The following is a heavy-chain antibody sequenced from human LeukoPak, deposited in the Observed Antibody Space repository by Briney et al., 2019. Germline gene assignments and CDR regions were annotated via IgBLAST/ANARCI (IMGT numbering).Heavy chain of an antibody. CDR2: INPNSGGT. V-gene: IGHV1-2*02. Sequence: ASVKVSCKASGYTFTGYYMHWVRQAPGQGLEWMGWINPNSGGTNYAQKFQGRVTMTTDTSTSTAYMELRSLRSDDTAVYYCARFGYCSGGSCYLDEYYYYMDVWGKGTTVTVSS. D-gene: IGHD2-15*01. CDR3: ARFGYCSGGSCYLDEYYYYMDV. J-gene: IGHJ6*03. CDR1: GYTFTGYY.